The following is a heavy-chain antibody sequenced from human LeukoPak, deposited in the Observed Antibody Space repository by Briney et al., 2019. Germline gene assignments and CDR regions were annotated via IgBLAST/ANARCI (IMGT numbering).Heavy chain of an antibody. D-gene: IGHD2-15*01. CDR1: GFTFSSYA. V-gene: IGHV3-66*01. J-gene: IGHJ4*02. CDR3: ARRRPYCSGGSCYPYFDY. CDR2: IYSGGST. Sequence: PGGSLRLSCAASGFTFSSYAMSWVRQAPGKGLEWVSVIYSGGSTYYADSVKGRFTISRDNSKNTLYLQMNSLRAEDTAVYYCARRRPYCSGGSCYPYFDYWGQGTLVTVSS.